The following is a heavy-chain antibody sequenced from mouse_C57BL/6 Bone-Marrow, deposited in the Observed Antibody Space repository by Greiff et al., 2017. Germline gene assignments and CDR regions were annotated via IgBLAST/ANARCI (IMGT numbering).Heavy chain of an antibody. CDR1: GFNIKDYY. D-gene: IGHD1-1*01. CDR3: TRSLIYYGTNY. Sequence: EVQLQQSGAELVKPGASVKLSCTASGFNIKDYYIHWVKQRTEQGLEWIGRIDPEDGETKYAPKFQDKATITADTSSNTASLQLSSLTSEDTAVYYYTRSLIYYGTNYWGQGTTLTVSS. J-gene: IGHJ2*01. V-gene: IGHV14-2*01. CDR2: IDPEDGET.